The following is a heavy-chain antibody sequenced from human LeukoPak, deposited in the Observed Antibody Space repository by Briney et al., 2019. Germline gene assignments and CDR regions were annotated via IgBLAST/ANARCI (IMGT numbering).Heavy chain of an antibody. CDR2: IYPGDSDT. J-gene: IGHJ4*02. Sequence: GGSLKIPCKGSGFLFTNYWIGWVRQVPGKGLEWMGIIYPGDSDTRYSPSFQGQVTLSADKSISPPSLQRRLSKASDSAMYYCGRKGLEVVVPDPFDYWGQGTLVTVSS. D-gene: IGHD3-22*01. CDR3: GRKGLEVVVPDPFDY. CDR1: GFLFTNYW. V-gene: IGHV5-51*01.